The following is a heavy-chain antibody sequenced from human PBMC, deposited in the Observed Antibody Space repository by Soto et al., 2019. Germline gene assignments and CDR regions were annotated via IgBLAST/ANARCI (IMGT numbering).Heavy chain of an antibody. Sequence: GGSLRLSCAASGFTFSNYAIHWVRQAPGKGLEWVAVISHDGNNKYYADSVKGRFTISRDDSKSTVYLELNNLSAEDTAVYHCAKNQGVELVPLATVDWFDPWGQGSVVTVSS. CDR2: ISHDGNNK. D-gene: IGHD1-26*01. CDR1: GFTFSNYA. V-gene: IGHV3-30-3*01. CDR3: AKNQGVELVPLATVDWFDP. J-gene: IGHJ5*02.